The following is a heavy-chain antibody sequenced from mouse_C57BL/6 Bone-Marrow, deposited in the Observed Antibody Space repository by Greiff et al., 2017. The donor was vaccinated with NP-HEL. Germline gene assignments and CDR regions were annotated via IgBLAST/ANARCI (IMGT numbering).Heavy chain of an antibody. CDR1: GYAFSSSW. D-gene: IGHD4-1*01. Sequence: VKVVESGPELVKPGASVKISCKASGYAFSSSWMNWVKQRPGKGLEWIGRIYPGDGDTNYNGKFKGKATLTADKSSSTAYMQLSSLTSEDSAVYFCARSGNWDYFDYWGQGTTLTVSS. J-gene: IGHJ2*01. CDR3: ARSGNWDYFDY. V-gene: IGHV1-82*01. CDR2: IYPGDGDT.